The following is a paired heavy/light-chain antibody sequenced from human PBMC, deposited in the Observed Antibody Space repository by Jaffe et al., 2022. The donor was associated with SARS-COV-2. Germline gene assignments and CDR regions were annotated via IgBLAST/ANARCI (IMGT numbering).Light chain of an antibody. J-gene: IGLJ1*01. CDR1: ISDVGGYNY. CDR2: DVS. Sequence: QSALTQPRSVSGSPGQSVIVSCTGTISDVGGYNYVSWYQQHPGKAPKVLIYDVSKRPSGVPDRFSGSKSGNTASLTISGLRAEDEADYFCCSYAGTYTYVFGTGTRVAVL. CDR3: CSYAGTYTYV. V-gene: IGLV2-11*01.
Heavy chain of an antibody. J-gene: IGHJ4*02. CDR3: ARGGSGFYSSFDY. Sequence: QVQLVESGGGVVQPGRSLRLSCAASGFNFFTYGMHWVRQTPGKGLEWVAVVSYDGSNQHYAESVKGRFTVSRDNSENTLYLQMNSLRAEDTAVYYCARGGSGFYSSFDYWGQGTLVTVSS. V-gene: IGHV3-33*01. CDR2: VSYDGSNQ. D-gene: IGHD2-15*01. CDR1: GFNFFTYG.